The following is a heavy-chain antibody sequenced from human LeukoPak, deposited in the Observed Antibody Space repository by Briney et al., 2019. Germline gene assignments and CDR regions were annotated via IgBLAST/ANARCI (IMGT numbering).Heavy chain of an antibody. D-gene: IGHD6-19*01. J-gene: IGHJ4*02. CDR1: GFPFSIYE. CDR2: IGSSGTTI. V-gene: IGHV3-48*03. CDR3: ALLAVASDFDY. Sequence: AGGSLRLSCAVSGFPFSIYEMNWVRQAPGKGLEWVSNIGSSGTTIYYADSVKGRFSISRDNAKNSLYLRMNSLRVEDTAVYYCALLAVASDFDYWGQGALVTVSS.